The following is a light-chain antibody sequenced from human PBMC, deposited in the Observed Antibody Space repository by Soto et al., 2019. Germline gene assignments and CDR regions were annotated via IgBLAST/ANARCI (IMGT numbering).Light chain of an antibody. J-gene: IGKJ2*01. CDR1: QSVSSN. CDR3: QQYNSWPPYT. CDR2: GAS. V-gene: IGKV3-15*01. Sequence: EVVMTQSPATVSVSPGERATLSCTASQSVSSNLAWYQQKPGQAPRLLIYGASTRATGTPARFSGSGSGTEFTLTISSLQSEDFAVYYCQQYNSWPPYTFGQGTKLEIK.